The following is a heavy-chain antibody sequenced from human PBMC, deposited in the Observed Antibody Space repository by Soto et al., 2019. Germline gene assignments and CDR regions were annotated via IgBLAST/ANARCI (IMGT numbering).Heavy chain of an antibody. CDR3: ARVFTIFGVASDAFDI. CDR2: IIPIFGTA. D-gene: IGHD3-3*01. J-gene: IGHJ3*02. Sequence: WVRQAPGQGLEWMGGIIPIFGTANYAQKFQGRVTITADESTSTAYMELSSLRSEDTAVYYCARVFTIFGVASDAFDIWGQGTMVTVSS. V-gene: IGHV1-69*01.